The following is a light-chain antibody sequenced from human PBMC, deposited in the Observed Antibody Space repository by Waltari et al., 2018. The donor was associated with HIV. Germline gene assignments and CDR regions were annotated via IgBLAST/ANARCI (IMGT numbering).Light chain of an antibody. CDR2: DVS. Sequence: QSALTQPPSASGSPGQSVTISCTGTSSDVGGYKYVSWYQQHPGKAPKLMIYDVSKRPSGVPDLCAGAKSGNTASLTVSGLQAEDEADYYCSSYAGSNNWVVFGGGTKLTVL. CDR1: SSDVGGYKY. J-gene: IGLJ2*01. CDR3: SSYAGSNNWVV. V-gene: IGLV2-8*01.